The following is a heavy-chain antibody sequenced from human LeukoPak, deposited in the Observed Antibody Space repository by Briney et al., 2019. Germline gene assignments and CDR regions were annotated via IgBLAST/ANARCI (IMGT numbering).Heavy chain of an antibody. D-gene: IGHD6-19*01. CDR3: ARDVGSGWYRGFDY. Sequence: RASVKVSCKASGYTFTSYAMNWVRQAPGQGLEWMGWINTNTGNPTYAQGFTGRFVFSLDTSVSTAYLQISSLKAEDTAVYYCARDVGSGWYRGFDYWGQGTLVTVSS. CDR2: INTNTGNP. CDR1: GYTFTSYA. J-gene: IGHJ4*02. V-gene: IGHV7-4-1*02.